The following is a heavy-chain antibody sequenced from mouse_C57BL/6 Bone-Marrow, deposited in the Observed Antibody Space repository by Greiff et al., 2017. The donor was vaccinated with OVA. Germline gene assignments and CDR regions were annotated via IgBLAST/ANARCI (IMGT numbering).Heavy chain of an antibody. CDR3: TAYGSSWFAY. CDR1: AFTFSNYW. Sequence: DVKLVESGGGLVQPGGSMKLSCVASAFTFSNYWMNWVRQSPEKGLEWVAQIRLKSDNYATHYAESVKGRFTISRDDSKSSVYLQMNNLRAEDTGIYYCTAYGSSWFAYWGQGTLVTVSA. V-gene: IGHV6-3*01. D-gene: IGHD1-1*01. J-gene: IGHJ3*01. CDR2: IRLKSDNYAT.